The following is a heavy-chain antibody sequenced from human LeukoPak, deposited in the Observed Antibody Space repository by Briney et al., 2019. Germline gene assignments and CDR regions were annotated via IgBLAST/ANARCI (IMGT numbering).Heavy chain of an antibody. CDR1: GGSFSRYY. Sequence: SETLSLTCAVYGGSFSRYYWSWIRQSPGKGLEWIAEIDHRGDTNYNPSVKSRVTISVDTSKNQFSLKVRSLSAADTAVYYCARGPTISETGYFDFWGQGALVTVSS. J-gene: IGHJ4*03. D-gene: IGHD1-1*01. CDR3: ARGPTISETGYFDF. CDR2: IDHRGDT. V-gene: IGHV4-34*01.